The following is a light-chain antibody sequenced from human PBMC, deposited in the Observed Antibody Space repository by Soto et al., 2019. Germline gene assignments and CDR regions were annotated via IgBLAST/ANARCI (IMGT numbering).Light chain of an antibody. CDR2: GAS. Sequence: EIALTESPATLSLSPGKRATLSCGASQSVSHYLAWYQQKPGQAPRLLIYGASSRATGIPDRFSGSGSGAEFTLTISRLEPEDFAVYHCQQYDGSPQTFGEGTKVDIK. V-gene: IGKV3-20*01. J-gene: IGKJ1*01. CDR1: QSVSHY. CDR3: QQYDGSPQT.